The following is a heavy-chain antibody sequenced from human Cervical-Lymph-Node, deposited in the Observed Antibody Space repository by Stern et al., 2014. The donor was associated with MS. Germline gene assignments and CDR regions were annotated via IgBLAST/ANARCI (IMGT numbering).Heavy chain of an antibody. J-gene: IGHJ6*02. CDR3: VRVLVAGFSYYGLDV. CDR1: GDTFSKHG. Sequence: QVQLVESGAEVKKPGSSVKVSCMASGDTFSKHGLGWVRQAPGQGLEWMGGIFPFLGTSNTAQTFQDRLTITADESTRSVFMDLSSLTSEDTAVYFCVRVLVAGFSYYGLDVWGQGTTVTVSS. D-gene: IGHD5-12*01. CDR2: IFPFLGTS. V-gene: IGHV1-69*01.